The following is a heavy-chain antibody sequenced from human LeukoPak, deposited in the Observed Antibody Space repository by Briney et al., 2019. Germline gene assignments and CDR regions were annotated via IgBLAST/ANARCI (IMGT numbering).Heavy chain of an antibody. CDR1: GYTFTGYY. CDR2: INPKTGGT. D-gene: IGHD2-2*01. CDR3: ARERGYCSSSNCYTSDAFDI. Sequence: ASVKVSCKASGYTFTGYYMHWVRQAPGHGLEWMGWINPKTGGTNYAQKFQGRVTMTRDTSISTAYMELSRLTSDDTAVYYCARERGYCSSSNCYTSDAFDIWGQGTLVTVSS. J-gene: IGHJ3*02. V-gene: IGHV1-2*02.